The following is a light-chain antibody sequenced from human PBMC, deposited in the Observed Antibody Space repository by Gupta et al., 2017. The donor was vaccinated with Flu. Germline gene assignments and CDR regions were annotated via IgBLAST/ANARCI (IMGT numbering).Light chain of an antibody. CDR3: MQALHTPPT. Sequence: DTVMTQSPLSLSVTPGEPASISCRSSQSLLHTNGYNYLDWYLQKPGQSPQLLIYLGSNRASGVPDRFSGSGSGTTFTLKISRVEAEDVGIYYCMQALHTPPTFGQGIKVEVK. J-gene: IGKJ1*01. CDR1: QSLLHTNGYNY. CDR2: LGS. V-gene: IGKV2-28*01.